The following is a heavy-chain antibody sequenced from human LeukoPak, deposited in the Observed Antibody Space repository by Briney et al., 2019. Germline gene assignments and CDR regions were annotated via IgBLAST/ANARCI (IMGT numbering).Heavy chain of an antibody. CDR2: IYYTGGT. D-gene: IGHD2/OR15-2a*01. J-gene: IGHJ4*02. V-gene: IGHV4-39*07. Sequence: PSETLSLTCSVSGDSVSSTSDNWGWIRQPPGKGLEWIGDIYYTGGTYYNPSLKSRVTMSVDTSNNQFSLKLSSVTAADTAVYYCASLYGRLWGQGTLVTVSS. CDR3: ASLYGRL. CDR1: GDSVSSTSDN.